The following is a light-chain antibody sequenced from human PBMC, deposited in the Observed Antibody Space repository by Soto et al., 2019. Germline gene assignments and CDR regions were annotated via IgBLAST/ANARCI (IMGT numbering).Light chain of an antibody. V-gene: IGKV3-20*01. CDR2: GAS. CDR3: QQYGTSPPT. Sequence: EIVLTQSPGTLSLSPGERATLSCRASQSVSDSFLAWYQQKPGQAPRLLIYGASSRATGIPDRFSGSGSGTGFTLTISRLEPEDFAVYYCQQYGTSPPTFGPGTKVDIK. J-gene: IGKJ3*01. CDR1: QSVSDSF.